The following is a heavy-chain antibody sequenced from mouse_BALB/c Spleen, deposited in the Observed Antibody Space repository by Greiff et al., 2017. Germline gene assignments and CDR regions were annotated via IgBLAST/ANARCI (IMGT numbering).Heavy chain of an antibody. V-gene: IGHV3-2*02. CDR1: GYSITSDYA. Sequence: VQLKESGPGLVKPSQSLSLTCTVTGYSITSDYAWNWIRQFPGNKLEWMGYISYSGSTSYNPSLKSRISITRDTSKNQFFLQLNSVTTEDTATYYCARLNWDAWFAYWGQGTLVTVSA. D-gene: IGHD4-1*01. J-gene: IGHJ3*01. CDR3: ARLNWDAWFAY. CDR2: ISYSGST.